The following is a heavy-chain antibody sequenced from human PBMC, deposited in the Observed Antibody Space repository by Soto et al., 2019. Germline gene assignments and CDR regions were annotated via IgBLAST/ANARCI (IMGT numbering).Heavy chain of an antibody. D-gene: IGHD5-12*01. CDR2: IYYTGSP. Sequence: LSLTCTVSNGSISTFYWSWIRQPPGRSLEWIGHIYYTGSPTYNPSLKSRVTISENTSKKTVSLTLVSVTAEDTAVYYCARSRSTRQPFDYWGRGTLVTVSS. V-gene: IGHV4-59*01. CDR1: NGSISTFY. CDR3: ARSRSTRQPFDY. J-gene: IGHJ4*02.